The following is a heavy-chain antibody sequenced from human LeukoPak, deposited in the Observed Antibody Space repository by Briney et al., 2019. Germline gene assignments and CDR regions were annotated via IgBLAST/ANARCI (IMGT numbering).Heavy chain of an antibody. V-gene: IGHV3-53*01. CDR3: ARGQSGDPAFDI. Sequence: GGSLRLSCAASGFTVSSNYMTWVRQAPGKGLEWVSVIYSGGTTYYADSVEGRFTISRDNSRDTAYLQMHSLRVEDTAVYYCARGQSGDPAFDIWGQGTLVTVSS. CDR2: IYSGGTT. D-gene: IGHD4-17*01. J-gene: IGHJ3*02. CDR1: GFTVSSNY.